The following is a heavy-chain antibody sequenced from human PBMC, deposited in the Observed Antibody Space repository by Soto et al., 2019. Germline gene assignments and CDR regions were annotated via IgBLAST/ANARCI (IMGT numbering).Heavy chain of an antibody. CDR1: GGSISSSSYY. V-gene: IGHV4-39*01. D-gene: IGHD6-19*01. CDR2: IYYSGST. CDR3: ASLGSSGWYLDY. Sequence: PSETLSLTCTVSGGSISSSSYYWGWIRQPPGKGLEWIGSIYYSGSTYYNPSLKSRVTISVDTSKNQFSLKLSSVTAAGTAVYYCASLGSSGWYLDYWGQGTLVTVSS. J-gene: IGHJ4*02.